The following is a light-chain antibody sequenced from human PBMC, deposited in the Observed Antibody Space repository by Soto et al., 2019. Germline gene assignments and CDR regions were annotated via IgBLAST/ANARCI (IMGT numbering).Light chain of an antibody. CDR2: AAP. J-gene: IGKJ2*02. Sequence: EIVLTQSPATLSLSPGERATLSCRASQSISDYLAWYQQKPGQAPRLLIYAAPSRPTGITARFSGSGSGTDFSLTFTSLELEDWAVYYCQQRGKWPSTFGPGTKVE. V-gene: IGKV3-11*01. CDR3: QQRGKWPST. CDR1: QSISDY.